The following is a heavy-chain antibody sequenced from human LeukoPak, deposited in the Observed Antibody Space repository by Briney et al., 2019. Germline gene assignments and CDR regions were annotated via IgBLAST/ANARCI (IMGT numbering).Heavy chain of an antibody. D-gene: IGHD1-1*01. CDR3: ARALERRYFDY. J-gene: IGHJ4*02. CDR1: GFTFSSCW. V-gene: IGHV3-7*01. Sequence: QSGGSLRLSCAASGFTFSSCWMSWVRQAPGKGLEWVANMKQDGSEKHYVDSVKGRFTISRDNAKNSLSLQMNSLRAEDTAVYYCARALERRYFDYWGQGTLVTISS. CDR2: MKQDGSEK.